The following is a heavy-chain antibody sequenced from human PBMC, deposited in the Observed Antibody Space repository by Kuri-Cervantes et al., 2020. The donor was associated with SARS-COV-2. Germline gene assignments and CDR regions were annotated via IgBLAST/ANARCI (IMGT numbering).Heavy chain of an antibody. CDR2: IYYSGST. CDR1: GGSISSSSYY. Sequence: SETMSLTCTVYGGSISSSSYYWGWIRQPPGKGLEWIGSIYYSGSTYYNPSLKSRVTISVDTSKNQFSLKLRSVTAADTAVYYCARRRWAYYYGSGSYYFGNWFDPWGQGTLVTVSS. V-gene: IGHV4-39*01. D-gene: IGHD3-10*01. CDR3: ARRRWAYYYGSGSYYFGNWFDP. J-gene: IGHJ5*02.